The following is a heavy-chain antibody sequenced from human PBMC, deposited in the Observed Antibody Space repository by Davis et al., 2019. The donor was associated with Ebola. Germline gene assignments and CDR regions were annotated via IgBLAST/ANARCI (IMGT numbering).Heavy chain of an antibody. V-gene: IGHV1-18*01. CDR2: ISAYNGNT. Sequence: ASVKVSCKASGYTFTSYGISWVRQAPGQGLEWMGWISAYNGNTNYAQKLQGRVTMTTDTSTSTAYMELSGLRSEDTAVYYCARDRGVGVTDYWGQGTLVTVSS. CDR3: ARDRGVGVTDY. J-gene: IGHJ4*02. CDR1: GYTFTSYG. D-gene: IGHD1-26*01.